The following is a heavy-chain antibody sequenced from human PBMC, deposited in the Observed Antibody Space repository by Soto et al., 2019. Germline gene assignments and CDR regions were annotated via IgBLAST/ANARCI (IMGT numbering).Heavy chain of an antibody. CDR2: IRSKAYGGTT. CDR3: TIYYYDSSGYFPLVH. D-gene: IGHD3-22*01. J-gene: IGHJ5*02. Sequence: GGSLRLSCTASGFTFGDYAMSWVRQAPGKGLEWVGFIRSKAYGGTTEYAASVKGRFTISRDDSKSIAYLQMNSLKTEDTAVYYCTIYYYDSSGYFPLVHWGQGTL. CDR1: GFTFGDYA. V-gene: IGHV3-49*04.